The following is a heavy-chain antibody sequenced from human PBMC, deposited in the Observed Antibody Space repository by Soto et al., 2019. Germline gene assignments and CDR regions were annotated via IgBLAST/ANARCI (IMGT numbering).Heavy chain of an antibody. CDR1: GGSFSGYY. Sequence: ETLSLTCTVYGGSFSGYYWSWIRQPPGKGLEWIGEINHSGSTNYNPSLKSRVTISVDTSKNQFSLKLSSVTAADTAVYYCARDYYDILTGYYGTFDFWGPGISVTVSS. V-gene: IGHV4-34*01. CDR2: INHSGST. J-gene: IGHJ4*02. CDR3: ARDYYDILTGYYGTFDF. D-gene: IGHD3-9*01.